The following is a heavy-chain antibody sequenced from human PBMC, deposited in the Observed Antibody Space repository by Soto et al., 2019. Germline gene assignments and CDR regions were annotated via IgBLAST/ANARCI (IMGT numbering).Heavy chain of an antibody. Sequence: QVQLVQSGAEVKKPGSSVKVSCKASGGTFSSYAISWVRQAPGQGLEWMGGIIPIFGTANYAQKFQGRVTITADKSTSTAYMELSSLRSDDTAVYYCARTPLYCTNGVCFYFDYWGQGNLVTVSS. D-gene: IGHD2-8*01. J-gene: IGHJ4*02. CDR1: GGTFSSYA. CDR2: IIPIFGTA. CDR3: ARTPLYCTNGVCFYFDY. V-gene: IGHV1-69*06.